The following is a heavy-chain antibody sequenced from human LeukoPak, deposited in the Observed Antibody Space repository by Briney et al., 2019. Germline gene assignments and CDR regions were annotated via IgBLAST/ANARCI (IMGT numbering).Heavy chain of an antibody. V-gene: IGHV3-43*02. D-gene: IGHD6-19*01. CDR2: ISGDGGST. J-gene: IGHJ4*02. Sequence: GGSLRLSWAASGFTFDDYAMHWVRQAQGKGLDWFSLISGDGGSTYYADSVKGRFTISRDNSKKTLYLQMSSLRAEDAAVYYCAKAGSGWYYSFDSWDQGTLVTVSS. CDR1: GFTFDDYA. CDR3: AKAGSGWYYSFDS.